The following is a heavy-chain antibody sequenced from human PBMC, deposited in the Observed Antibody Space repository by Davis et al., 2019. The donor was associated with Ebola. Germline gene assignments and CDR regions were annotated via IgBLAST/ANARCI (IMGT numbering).Heavy chain of an antibody. V-gene: IGHV3-23*01. Sequence: GESLKISCAASGFSFSNYAMSWARQAPGKGLEWVSAISGGGSSTYYADSVKGRFTISRDNSKNTLYLQMNSLRAEDTAVYYCAKVAWERADLNYFDYWGQGTQVTVSS. CDR1: GFSFSNYA. CDR3: AKVAWERADLNYFDY. CDR2: ISGGGSST. D-gene: IGHD1-26*01. J-gene: IGHJ4*02.